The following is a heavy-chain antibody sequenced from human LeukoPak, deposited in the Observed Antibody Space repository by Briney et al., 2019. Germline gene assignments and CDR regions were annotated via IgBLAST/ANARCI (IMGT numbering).Heavy chain of an antibody. V-gene: IGHV4-39*01. Sequence: SETLSLTCTVSGGSISSSSYYCGWIRQPPGKGLEWFVRIYYTGTTYSNPSLKSRVTISVDTSKNQFSLKLSSVTAADTAVYYCARLSGAIFGVVITLYYFDYWGQGTLVTVSS. D-gene: IGHD3-3*01. CDR2: IYYTGTT. J-gene: IGHJ4*02. CDR3: ARLSGAIFGVVITLYYFDY. CDR1: GGSISSSSYY.